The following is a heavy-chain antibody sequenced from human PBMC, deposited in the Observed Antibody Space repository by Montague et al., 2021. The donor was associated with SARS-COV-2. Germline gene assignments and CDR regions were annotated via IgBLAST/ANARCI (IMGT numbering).Heavy chain of an antibody. CDR1: GASVTSTNW. Sequence: SETLSLTCGVSGASVTSTNWWSWVRQPTGKGLEWIGEIYHTGNTNYSPSLKNRVSISLDKLKNQLSLRLNSVTAADTAVYYCASPKEGSGYYRPFDYWGQGILVTVSS. CDR3: ASPKEGSGYYRPFDY. D-gene: IGHD3-22*01. J-gene: IGHJ4*02. V-gene: IGHV4-4*02. CDR2: IYHTGNT.